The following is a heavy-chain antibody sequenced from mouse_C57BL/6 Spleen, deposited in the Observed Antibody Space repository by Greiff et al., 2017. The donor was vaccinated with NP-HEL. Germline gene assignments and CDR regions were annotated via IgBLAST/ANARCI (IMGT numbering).Heavy chain of an antibody. CDR1: GFTFSSYA. J-gene: IGHJ2*01. CDR3: ARDGDDGYYYFGY. V-gene: IGHV5-4*01. Sequence: EVKLVESGGGLVKPGGSLKLSCAASGFTFSSYAMSWVRQTPEKRLEWVATISDGGSYTYYPDNVKGRFTISRDNAKNNLYLQMRHLKSEDTAMYYCARDGDDGYYYFGYWGQGTTLTVSS. D-gene: IGHD2-3*01. CDR2: ISDGGSYT.